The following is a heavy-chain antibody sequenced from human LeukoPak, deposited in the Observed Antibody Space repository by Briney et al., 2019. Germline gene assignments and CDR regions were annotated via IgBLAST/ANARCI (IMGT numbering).Heavy chain of an antibody. CDR3: ARRQTFFDY. CDR2: IYTDGST. Sequence: SETLSLTCTVSGGSISSYFWSWIRQPPGKGLEWIGYIYTDGSTIYNPSLKSRVTISLDTSKKQFSLKLTSVTAPDTVVYYCARRQTFFDYWGQGTLVTVSS. CDR1: GGSISSYF. J-gene: IGHJ4*02. V-gene: IGHV4-4*09.